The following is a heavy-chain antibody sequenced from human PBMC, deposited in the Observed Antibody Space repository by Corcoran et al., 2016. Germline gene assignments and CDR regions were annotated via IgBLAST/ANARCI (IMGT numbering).Heavy chain of an antibody. J-gene: IGHJ4*02. V-gene: IGHV6-1*01. Sequence: QVQLQQSGPVLVKPSQTLSLTCAISGDSVSSNNAAWNWIRQSPARGLEWLGRTYYRSKWYNDYAVSVKSRITINPDTSKNQFSLQLDSVTPEDTVVYYCARESGGYSGYDRELDYCGQGTLVTVSS. D-gene: IGHD5-12*01. CDR1: GDSVSSNNAA. CDR2: TYYRSKWYN. CDR3: ARESGGYSGYDRELDY.